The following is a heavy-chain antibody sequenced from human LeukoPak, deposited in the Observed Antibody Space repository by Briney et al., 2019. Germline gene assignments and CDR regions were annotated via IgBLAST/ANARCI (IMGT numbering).Heavy chain of an antibody. CDR1: GFTFSSYG. V-gene: IGHV3-30*02. D-gene: IGHD5-24*01. J-gene: IGHJ4*02. CDR3: AKVGDGYNYSPPGH. CDR2: IRYDGSNK. Sequence: GGSLRLSCAASGFTFSSYGMHWVRQAPGKGLEWVAFIRYDGSNKYYVDSVKGRFTISRDNSKNTLYLQMKSLRAEDTAVYYCAKVGDGYNYSPPGHWGQGSLVTVSS.